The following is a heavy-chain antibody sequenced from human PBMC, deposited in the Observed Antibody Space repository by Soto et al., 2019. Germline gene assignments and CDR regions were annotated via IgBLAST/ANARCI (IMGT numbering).Heavy chain of an antibody. D-gene: IGHD1-26*01. J-gene: IGHJ4*02. CDR1: GASITTRSDAW. CDR3: AKMVGATLVDY. V-gene: IGHV4-4*02. Sequence: QVQLQESGPGLVKPSGTLSLTCTVSGASITTRSDAWWSWVRQPPGKGLEWIGEIYHSGSTNYNPSLKSRVTMSVDKSKNQFYLRLSSVTAADTAVYSCAKMVGATLVDYWGLGTLVTVSS. CDR2: IYHSGST.